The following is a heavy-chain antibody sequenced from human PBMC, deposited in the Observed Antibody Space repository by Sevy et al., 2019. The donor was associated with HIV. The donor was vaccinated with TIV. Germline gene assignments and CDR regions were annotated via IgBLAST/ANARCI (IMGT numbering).Heavy chain of an antibody. V-gene: IGHV3-66*01. Sequence: GGSLRLSCAASGFTVSSNYMSWVRQAPGKGLEWVSVIYSGGSTYYADSVKGRFTISRDNSKNTLYLQMNSLRAEDTAVYYCARDRGGYYYDSSAKNAFDIWGQGTMVTVSS. CDR2: IYSGGST. D-gene: IGHD3-22*01. CDR1: GFTVSSNY. CDR3: ARDRGGYYYDSSAKNAFDI. J-gene: IGHJ3*02.